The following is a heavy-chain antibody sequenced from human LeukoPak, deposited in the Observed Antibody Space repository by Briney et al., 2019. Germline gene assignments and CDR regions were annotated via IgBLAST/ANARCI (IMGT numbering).Heavy chain of an antibody. CDR1: GGAFSGYS. D-gene: IGHD3-10*01. CDR3: ARRPHCHYGSGSSGDY. J-gene: IGHJ4*02. CDR2: INHSVGT. V-gene: IGHV4-34*01. Sequence: SETLSPTCAVYGGAFSGYSWSGIRQPPGKGLEWIGGINHSVGTNYNPPLKSRVTISVDTSKNQFSLKLSSVTAADTAVYYCARRPHCHYGSGSSGDYWGQGTLVTVSS.